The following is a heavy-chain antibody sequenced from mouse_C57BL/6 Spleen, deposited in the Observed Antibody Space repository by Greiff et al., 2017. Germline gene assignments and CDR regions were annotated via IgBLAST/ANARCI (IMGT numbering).Heavy chain of an antibody. J-gene: IGHJ3*01. V-gene: IGHV5-6*01. Sequence: EVKLMESGGDLVKPGGSLKLSCAASGFTFSSYGMSWVRQTPDKRLEWVATISSGGSYTYYPDSVKGRFTISRDNAKNTLYLQMSSLKSEVTSMYYCARHVWDVAWFAYWGQGTLVTVSA. CDR3: ARHVWDVAWFAY. CDR2: ISSGGSYT. D-gene: IGHD4-1*01. CDR1: GFTFSSYG.